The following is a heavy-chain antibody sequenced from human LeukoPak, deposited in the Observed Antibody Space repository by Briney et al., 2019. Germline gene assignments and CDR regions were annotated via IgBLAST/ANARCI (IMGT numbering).Heavy chain of an antibody. V-gene: IGHV4-34*01. Sequence: SETLSLTCAVYGGSFSGYYWSWIRQPPGKGLEWIGEINHSGSTNYNPSLKSRVTISVDTSKNQFSLKLSSVTAADTAVYYCARWGLREEGIDYWGQGTLVTVSS. CDR2: INHSGST. CDR1: GGSFSGYY. D-gene: IGHD3-16*01. CDR3: ARWGLREEGIDY. J-gene: IGHJ4*02.